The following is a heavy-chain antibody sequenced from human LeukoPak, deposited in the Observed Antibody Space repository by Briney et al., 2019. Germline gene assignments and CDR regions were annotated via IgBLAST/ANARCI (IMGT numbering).Heavy chain of an antibody. CDR2: IYTSGST. CDR3: ARAGYSSGWYGGYYFDY. Sequence: KSSETLSLTCTVSGGSISSYYWSWIRQPAGKGLEWIGRIYTSGSTNYNPSLKSRVTISVDTSKNQFSLKLSSVTAADTAVYYCARAGYSSGWYGGYYFDYWGQGTLVTVSS. V-gene: IGHV4-4*07. D-gene: IGHD6-19*01. J-gene: IGHJ4*02. CDR1: GGSISSYY.